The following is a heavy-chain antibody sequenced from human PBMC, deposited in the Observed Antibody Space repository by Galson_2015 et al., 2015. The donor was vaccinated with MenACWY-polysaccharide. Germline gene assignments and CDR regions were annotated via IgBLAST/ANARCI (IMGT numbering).Heavy chain of an antibody. CDR3: VREGENAVAGTLDI. Sequence: SLRLSCAASGFTFSGYWMNWVRHAPGKGLVWVPRINSDGSTSYADSVKGRFTMSRDNAKNTVYLQMNSLRAEDTAVYYCVREGENAVAGTLDIWGQGTMVTVSS. V-gene: IGHV3-74*01. CDR1: GFTFSGYW. D-gene: IGHD6-19*01. J-gene: IGHJ3*02. CDR2: INSDGST.